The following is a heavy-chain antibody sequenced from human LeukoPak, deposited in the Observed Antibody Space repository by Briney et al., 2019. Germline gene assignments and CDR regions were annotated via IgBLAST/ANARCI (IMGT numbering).Heavy chain of an antibody. Sequence: PSETLSLTCTVSGGSISSYYWSWIRQPPGKGLEWIGYIYYSGSTNYNPSLKSRVTISVDTSKNQFSPKLTSVTAADTAVYYCARDKRYYYDSSGYYFDSWGQGLLVTVSS. CDR2: IYYSGST. J-gene: IGHJ4*02. CDR3: ARDKRYYYDSSGYYFDS. D-gene: IGHD3-22*01. V-gene: IGHV4-59*01. CDR1: GGSISSYY.